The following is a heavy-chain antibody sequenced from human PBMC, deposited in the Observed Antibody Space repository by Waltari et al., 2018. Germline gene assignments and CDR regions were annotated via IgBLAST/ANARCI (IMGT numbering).Heavy chain of an antibody. CDR3: ATETYDSSGYLIFDY. Sequence: QVQLVQSGAEVKKPGASVKVSCKVSGYTLTELSMHWVRQAPGKGLERMGGYDPEDGETIYARKFQGRVTMTEDTSTDTAYMELSSLRSEDTAVYYCATETYDSSGYLIFDYWGQGTLVTVSS. V-gene: IGHV1-24*01. CDR1: GYTLTELS. CDR2: YDPEDGET. J-gene: IGHJ4*02. D-gene: IGHD3-22*01.